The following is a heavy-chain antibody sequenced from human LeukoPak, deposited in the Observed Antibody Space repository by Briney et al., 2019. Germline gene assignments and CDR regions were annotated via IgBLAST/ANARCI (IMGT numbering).Heavy chain of an antibody. J-gene: IGHJ3*02. CDR1: GFTFSSYW. CDR3: ARDEYNWNVDAFDI. CDR2: INSDGSST. D-gene: IGHD1-20*01. V-gene: IGHV3-74*01. Sequence: PGGSLRLSCAASGFTFSSYWMHWVRQAPGKGLVWVSPINSDGSSTSYADSVKGRFTISRDNAKNTLYLQMNSLRAEDTAVYYCARDEYNWNVDAFDIWGQGTVVTVSS.